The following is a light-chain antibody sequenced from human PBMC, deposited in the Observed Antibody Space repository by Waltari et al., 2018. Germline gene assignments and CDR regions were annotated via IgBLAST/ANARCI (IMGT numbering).Light chain of an antibody. CDR1: ESVKSY. CDR3: QQRHNWPLT. CDR2: DAS. J-gene: IGKJ4*01. Sequence: EIVLTQSPATLSLSPGDGATLSCRASESVKSYLAWYQQKPGQAPRPLIYDASNRASGIPARFSGSGSGTDFSLSISSLEPEDFAVYYCQQRHNWPLTFGGGTKVEIK. V-gene: IGKV3-11*01.